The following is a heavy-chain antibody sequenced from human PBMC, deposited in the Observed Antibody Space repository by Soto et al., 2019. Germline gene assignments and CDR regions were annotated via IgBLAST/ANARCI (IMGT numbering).Heavy chain of an antibody. Sequence: ASVKVSCKASGYTFTSYDINCVRQATGQGLEWMGWMNPNSGNTGYAQKFQGRVTMTRNTSISTAYMELSSLRSEDTAVYYCARWPQPRYTADPYAVDVWGQGTRVTVSS. CDR1: GYTFTSYD. V-gene: IGHV1-8*01. D-gene: IGHD3-16*02. CDR2: MNPNSGNT. J-gene: IGHJ6*02. CDR3: ARWPQPRYTADPYAVDV.